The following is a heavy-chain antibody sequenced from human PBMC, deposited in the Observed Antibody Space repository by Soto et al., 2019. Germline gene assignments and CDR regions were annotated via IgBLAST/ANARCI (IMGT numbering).Heavy chain of an antibody. CDR2: IYYSGST. V-gene: IGHV4-39*01. CDR1: GGSISSSSYY. Sequence: SETLSLTCTVSGGSISSSSYYWGWIRQPPGKGLEWIGSIYYSGSTYYNPSLKSRVTISVDTSKNQFSLKLSSVTAADTAVYYYVQKGRRFLEWPNGWFDPWGQGTLVTVSS. D-gene: IGHD3-3*01. CDR3: VQKGRRFLEWPNGWFDP. J-gene: IGHJ5*02.